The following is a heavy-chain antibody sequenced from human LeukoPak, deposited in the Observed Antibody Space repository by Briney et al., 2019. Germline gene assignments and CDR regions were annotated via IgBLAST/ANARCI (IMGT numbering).Heavy chain of an antibody. D-gene: IGHD6-13*01. J-gene: IGHJ4*02. CDR3: ARGKRRGSSNYFDY. CDR1: AGSISSTSYS. V-gene: IGHV4-39*07. CDR2: VYYSGST. Sequence: SETLSLTCTVSAGSISSTSYSWGWIRQPPGKGLEWIGSVYYSGSTYYNPSLKSRVTISVDTSKNQFSLKLSSVTAADTAVYYCARGKRRGSSNYFDYWGQGTLVTVSS.